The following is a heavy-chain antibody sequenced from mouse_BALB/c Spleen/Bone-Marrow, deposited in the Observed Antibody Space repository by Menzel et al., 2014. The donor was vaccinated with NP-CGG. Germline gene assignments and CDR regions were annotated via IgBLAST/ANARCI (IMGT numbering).Heavy chain of an antibody. CDR3: ARSGFNY. J-gene: IGHJ2*01. V-gene: IGHV1S130*01. CDR2: IHPNSGNT. CDR1: GYTFTSSW. D-gene: IGHD4-1*01. Sequence: GSVLVRPGASVKPSCKASGYTFTSSWMHWAKQRPGQGLEWIGEIHPNSGNTNYNEKFKGKATLTVDTSSSTAYVDLSSLTSEDSAVYYCARSGFNYWGQGTTLTVSS.